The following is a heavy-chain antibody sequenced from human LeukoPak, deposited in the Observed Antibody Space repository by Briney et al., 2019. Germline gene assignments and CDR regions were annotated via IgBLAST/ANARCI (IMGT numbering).Heavy chain of an antibody. CDR1: GGSISNYY. Sequence: PSETLSLTCSVSGGSISNYYWSWIRQPPGMRLEWIGSIYHSGSTYYNPSLKSRVTISVDTSKNQFSLKLSSVTAADTAVYYCARATSLLWFGELFDYWGQGTLVTVSS. D-gene: IGHD3-10*01. V-gene: IGHV4-59*08. CDR2: IYHSGST. CDR3: ARATSLLWFGELFDY. J-gene: IGHJ4*02.